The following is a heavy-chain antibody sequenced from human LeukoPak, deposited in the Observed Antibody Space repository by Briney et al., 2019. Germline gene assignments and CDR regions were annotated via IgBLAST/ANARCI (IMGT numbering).Heavy chain of an antibody. V-gene: IGHV4-38-2*02. CDR3: ARVPGDYYDSSGYIDY. CDR2: MYHSERP. J-gene: IGHJ4*02. D-gene: IGHD3-22*01. CDR1: GDSISSGYY. Sequence: WETLSLTCSVSGDSISSGYYWGWIRQPPGKGLEWRGNMYHSERPYYSPSLKSRVTLSVDTSKNQFSLKLSSVTAADTAVYYCARVPGDYYDSSGYIDYWGQGTLVTVSS.